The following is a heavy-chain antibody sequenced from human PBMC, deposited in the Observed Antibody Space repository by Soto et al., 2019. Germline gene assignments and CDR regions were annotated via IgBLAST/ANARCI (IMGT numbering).Heavy chain of an antibody. J-gene: IGHJ4*02. CDR3: AKDLGEAGPNAPRMTH. CDR2: ISYDGSNK. CDR1: GFTFSSYG. Sequence: QVQLVESGGGVVQPGRSLRLSCAASGFTFSSYGMHWVRQAPGKGLEWVAVISYDGSNKYYADSVKGRFTISRDNSKNTLYLQMNSLRAEDTAVYYCAKDLGEAGPNAPRMTHWGQGTLVTVSS. V-gene: IGHV3-30*18. D-gene: IGHD6-19*01.